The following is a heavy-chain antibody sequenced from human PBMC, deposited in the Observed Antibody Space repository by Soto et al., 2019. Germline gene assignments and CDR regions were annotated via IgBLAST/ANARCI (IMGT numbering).Heavy chain of an antibody. CDR3: ARVGRYYDSSGYYYAGYFDL. CDR2: IYSGGST. CDR1: GFTVSSNY. D-gene: IGHD3-22*01. J-gene: IGHJ2*01. Sequence: EVQLVETGGGLIQPGGSLRLSCAASGFTVSSNYMSWVRQAPGKGLEWVSVIYSGGSTCYADSVKGRFTISRDNSKNTLYLQMNSLRAEDTAVYYCARVGRYYDSSGYYYAGYFDLWGRGTLVTVSS. V-gene: IGHV3-53*02.